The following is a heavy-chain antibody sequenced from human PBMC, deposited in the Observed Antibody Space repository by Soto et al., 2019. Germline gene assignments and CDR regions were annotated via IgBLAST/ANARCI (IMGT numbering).Heavy chain of an antibody. D-gene: IGHD3-9*01. V-gene: IGHV4-59*01. J-gene: IGHJ3*02. Sequence: ASETLSLTCTVSGGSISSYYWSWIRQPPGKGLEWIGYIYYSGSTNYNPSLKSRVTISVDTSKNQFSLKLSSVTAADTAVYYCARATVLRYFDWFQRPVDAFDIWGQGTMVTVSS. CDR3: ARATVLRYFDWFQRPVDAFDI. CDR2: IYYSGST. CDR1: GGSISSYY.